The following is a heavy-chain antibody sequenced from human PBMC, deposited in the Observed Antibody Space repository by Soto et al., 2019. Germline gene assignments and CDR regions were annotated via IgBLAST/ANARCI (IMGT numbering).Heavy chain of an antibody. Sequence: EVQLVESGGGLVQPGGSLRLSCAASGFTFSSFSMNWVRQAPEKGLEWVSYISSSSSTIYYADSVKGRFTISRDNAKNSLYLQMNSLRAEDTAVYYCARDLQWELNHWGQGTLVTVSS. CDR3: ARDLQWELNH. CDR1: GFTFSSFS. CDR2: ISSSSSTI. J-gene: IGHJ5*02. V-gene: IGHV3-48*01. D-gene: IGHD1-26*01.